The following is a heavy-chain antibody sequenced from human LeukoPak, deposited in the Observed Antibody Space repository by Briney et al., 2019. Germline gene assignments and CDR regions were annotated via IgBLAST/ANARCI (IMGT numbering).Heavy chain of an antibody. CDR3: AKDRGYSSSWYRGFGAFDI. J-gene: IGHJ3*02. Sequence: GASLRLSCAASGFTFSSCAMSWVRQAPGKGLEWVSAISGSGGSTYYADSVKGRFTISRDNSKNTLYLQMNSLRAEDTAVYYCAKDRGYSSSWYRGFGAFDIWGQGTMVTVSS. D-gene: IGHD6-13*01. CDR1: GFTFSSCA. CDR2: ISGSGGST. V-gene: IGHV3-23*01.